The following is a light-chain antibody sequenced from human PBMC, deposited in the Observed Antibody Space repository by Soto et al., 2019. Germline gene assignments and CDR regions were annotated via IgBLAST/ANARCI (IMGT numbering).Light chain of an antibody. CDR2: DAS. CDR1: QSVSSN. CDR3: QQYGSSST. V-gene: IGKV3-15*01. Sequence: EIVMTQSPATLSVSPGERATLSCRASQSVSSNLAWYQQKPGQAPRLLIYDASTRATGIPARFSGSGSGTDFTLTISRLEPEDFAVYYCQQYGSSSTFGQGTRLEIK. J-gene: IGKJ5*01.